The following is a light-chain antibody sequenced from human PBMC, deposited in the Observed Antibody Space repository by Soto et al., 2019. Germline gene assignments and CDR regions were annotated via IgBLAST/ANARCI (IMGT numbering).Light chain of an antibody. CDR2: DTS. J-gene: IGKJ4*02. Sequence: EIVLTQSPATLSLSPGERATLSCGASQSIGDTLAWYQHKPGQTPRLLIYDTSTRATGVPARFSGSRSGTEFTLTINSLQSEDFAVYCCQRYNNWPLTFGGGTKV. CDR3: QRYNNWPLT. CDR1: QSIGDT. V-gene: IGKV3-15*01.